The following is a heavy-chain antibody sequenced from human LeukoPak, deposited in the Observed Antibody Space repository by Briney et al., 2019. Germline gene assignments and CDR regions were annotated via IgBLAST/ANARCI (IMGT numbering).Heavy chain of an antibody. D-gene: IGHD2-15*01. CDR3: ARDLGGSCIDY. Sequence: ASVTVTFTASASTFISYYMHWVRQPPGQGLEWMGIINPSGGSTSYAQKFQGRDTMTRDTSTSTVYMELSSLRSEDTAVYYCARDLGGSCIDYWGQGTLVTVSS. CDR1: ASTFISYY. V-gene: IGHV1-46*01. CDR2: INPSGGST. J-gene: IGHJ4*02.